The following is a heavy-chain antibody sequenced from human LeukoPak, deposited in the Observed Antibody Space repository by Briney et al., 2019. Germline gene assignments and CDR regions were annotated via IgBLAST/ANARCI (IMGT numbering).Heavy chain of an antibody. J-gene: IGHJ4*02. Sequence: PGGSLRLSCAASGFTFSSYWMHWVRQAPGKGLVWVSRVNSDGSSTTYAVSVKGRFTISRDNAKNTLYLQMNSLRAEGTAVYYCARGSTQYSSGWYGLDYWGQGTLVTVSS. CDR2: VNSDGSST. CDR3: ARGSTQYSSGWYGLDY. D-gene: IGHD6-19*01. V-gene: IGHV3-74*01. CDR1: GFTFSSYW.